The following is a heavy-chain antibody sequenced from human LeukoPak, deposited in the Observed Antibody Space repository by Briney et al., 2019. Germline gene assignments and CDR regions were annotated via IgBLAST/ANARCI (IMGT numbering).Heavy chain of an antibody. V-gene: IGHV3-11*04. CDR2: ISSSGSTI. D-gene: IGHD3-3*01. Sequence: GGSLRLSCAASGFTFSEYYMSWLGQAPGKGLEWVSYISSSGSTIYYADSVKGRFTISRDNAKNSLYLQMNSLRAEDTAVYYCARDREWLLSLTDYWGQGTLVTVSS. CDR1: GFTFSEYY. CDR3: ARDREWLLSLTDY. J-gene: IGHJ4*02.